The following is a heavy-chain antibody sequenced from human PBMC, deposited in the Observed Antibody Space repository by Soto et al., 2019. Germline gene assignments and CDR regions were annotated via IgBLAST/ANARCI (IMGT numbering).Heavy chain of an antibody. Sequence: GGSLRLSCAASGFTFSSYNMNWVRQAPGKGLEWVSSISSSSYSINYSDSVKGRFTISRDNAKNSLYLQMNSLRAEDTAVYYCARAQTWSGSYGMDVGGQGTTVTAPS. V-gene: IGHV3-21*01. D-gene: IGHD3-3*01. J-gene: IGHJ6*02. CDR2: ISSSSYSI. CDR1: GFTFSSYN. CDR3: ARAQTWSGSYGMDV.